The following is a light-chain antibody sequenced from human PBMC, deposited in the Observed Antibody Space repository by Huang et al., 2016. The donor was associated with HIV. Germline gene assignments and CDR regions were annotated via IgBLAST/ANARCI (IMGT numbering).Light chain of an antibody. J-gene: IGKJ1*01. Sequence: EIVLMQSPGTLSLSPGERATLSCRASQSVSSSYLAWYQQEPGQAPRLLIYGASSRATGIPDRFSGSGSGTDFTLTISRLEPEDFAVYYCQQYGSSPRTFGQGTKVEIK. CDR2: GAS. CDR3: QQYGSSPRT. CDR1: QSVSSSY. V-gene: IGKV3-20*01.